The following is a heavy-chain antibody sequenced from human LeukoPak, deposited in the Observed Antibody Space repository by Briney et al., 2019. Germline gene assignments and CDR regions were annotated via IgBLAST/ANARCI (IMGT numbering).Heavy chain of an antibody. CDR1: GGSFSAYY. CDR2: INHSGST. CDR3: AGGGLPLTILDQWFDP. D-gene: IGHD1-1*01. J-gene: IGHJ5*02. Sequence: PSETLSLTCAVYGGSFSAYYWSWIRQPPGKGLEWIGEINHSGSTNYNPSLKSRVTISVDTSKNQFSLKLRSVTAADTAEYFCAGGGLPLTILDQWFDPWGQGTLVTVSS. V-gene: IGHV4-34*01.